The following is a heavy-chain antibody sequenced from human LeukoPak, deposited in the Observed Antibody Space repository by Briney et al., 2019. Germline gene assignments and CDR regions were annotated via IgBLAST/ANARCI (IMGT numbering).Heavy chain of an antibody. J-gene: IGHJ6*02. V-gene: IGHV4-59*01. Sequence: SETLSLTCTVSGGSISSYYWSWIRQPPGKGLGWIGYIYYCGSTNYNPSLKSRVTISVDTSKNQFSLKLSSVTAADTAVYYCARGTVTLYYYYGMDVWGQGTTVTVSS. CDR3: ARGTVTLYYYYGMDV. CDR1: GGSISSYY. CDR2: IYYCGST. D-gene: IGHD4-11*01.